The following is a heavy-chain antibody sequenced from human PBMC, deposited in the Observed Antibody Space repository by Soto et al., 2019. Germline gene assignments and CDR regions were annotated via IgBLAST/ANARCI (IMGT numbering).Heavy chain of an antibody. CDR3: ARARGGYFDY. J-gene: IGHJ4*02. V-gene: IGHV4-59*01. D-gene: IGHD3-10*01. Sequence: SETVSLTCTVSGDSISSYYWSWIRQPPGKGLEWIGYIYYSVRTNYNPSLKSRVTISVDTAKNQFSLKLSSVTAADTAVYYCARARGGYFDYWGQGTLVTVSS. CDR2: IYYSVRT. CDR1: GDSISSYY.